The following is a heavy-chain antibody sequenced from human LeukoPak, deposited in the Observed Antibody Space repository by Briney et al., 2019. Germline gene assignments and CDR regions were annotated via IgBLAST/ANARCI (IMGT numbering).Heavy chain of an antibody. D-gene: IGHD2-21*02. CDR3: ARGGDYVSTGKYYFDY. J-gene: IGHJ4*02. Sequence: PGGSLRLSCAASGFTFSSNSKNWVRQAPGKGLEWVSSISSSGSYIYYADSVKGRFTISRDNAKNSLFLQMNSLRAEDTAVYYCARGGDYVSTGKYYFDYWGQGTLVTVSS. CDR2: ISSSGSYI. CDR1: GFTFSSNS. V-gene: IGHV3-21*01.